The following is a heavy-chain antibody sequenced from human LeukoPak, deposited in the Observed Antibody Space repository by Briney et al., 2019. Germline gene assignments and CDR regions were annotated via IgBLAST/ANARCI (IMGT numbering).Heavy chain of an antibody. CDR3: AIRGFRLRFGEGPPFDP. CDR1: GFTFSSYW. CDR2: IKQDGSNK. V-gene: IGHV3-7*01. Sequence: QPGGSLRLSCAASGFTFSSYWMSWVRQAPGKGLEWVANIKQDGSNKYYADSVKGRFTISRDNSKNTLYLQMSSLRAEDTALYYCAIRGFRLRFGEGPPFDPWGQGTLVTVSS. D-gene: IGHD3-16*01. J-gene: IGHJ5*02.